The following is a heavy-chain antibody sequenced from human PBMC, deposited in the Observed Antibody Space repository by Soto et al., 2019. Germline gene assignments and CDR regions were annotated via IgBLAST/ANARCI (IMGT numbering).Heavy chain of an antibody. CDR1: GFIFRNYG. D-gene: IGHD3-22*01. V-gene: IGHV3-30*18. CDR3: AKDSLFRSKMLSYARGGYPAN. CDR2: ISYDGTNN. Sequence: PGGSLRLSCAASGFIFRNYGMYWVRQAPGKGLEWVAVISYDGTNNYYEDSVKGRFTISRDNSKNTVFLQMNSLRDEDTAMYFCAKDSLFRSKMLSYARGGYPANWGQGTQVTVSS. J-gene: IGHJ4*02.